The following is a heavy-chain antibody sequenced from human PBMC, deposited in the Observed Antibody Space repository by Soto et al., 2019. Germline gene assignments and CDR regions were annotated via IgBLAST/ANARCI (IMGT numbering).Heavy chain of an antibody. D-gene: IGHD5-12*01. V-gene: IGHV1-46*01. J-gene: IGHJ4*02. CDR1: GYTFTSYY. CDR2: INPRGGSS. Sequence: QVQLVQYGAEVKKPGDSVKVFCKVSGYTFTSYYMHLVRQAPGQRLELMGLINPRGGSSSYAQKFKRRVTMTRDTSTSTGYMELSSLRSEDTALYYCSRCRDGYKNDYWGQGTLVTVSS. CDR3: SRCRDGYKNDY.